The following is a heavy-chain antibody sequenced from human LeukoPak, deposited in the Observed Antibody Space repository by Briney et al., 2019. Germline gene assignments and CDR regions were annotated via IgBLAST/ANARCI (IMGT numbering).Heavy chain of an antibody. J-gene: IGHJ4*02. D-gene: IGHD3-22*01. Sequence: PGGSLRLSCAASAFSLSAYNMNWVRQAPGKGLEWVSSISYTGTYIYYADSVKGRFTISRDNAKNSLYLQMNSLRAEDTAVYYCARELDYDSSGYYYYFDYWGQGTLVTVSS. CDR1: AFSLSAYN. V-gene: IGHV3-21*01. CDR3: ARELDYDSSGYYYYFDY. CDR2: ISYTGTYI.